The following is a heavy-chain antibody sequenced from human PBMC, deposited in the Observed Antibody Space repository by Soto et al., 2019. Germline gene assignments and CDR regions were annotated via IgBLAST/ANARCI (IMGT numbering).Heavy chain of an antibody. CDR2: IKQDGSEK. CDR3: ARYCIRGYSYGCFDY. Sequence: EVQLVESGGGLVQPGGSLRLSCAASGFTFSSYWMSWVRQAPGKGLEWVANIKQDGSEKYYVDSVKGRFTISRDNAKNSLYLQMNSLRAEDTAVYYCARYCIRGYSYGCFDYWGQGTLVTVSS. J-gene: IGHJ4*02. D-gene: IGHD5-18*01. V-gene: IGHV3-7*03. CDR1: GFTFSSYW.